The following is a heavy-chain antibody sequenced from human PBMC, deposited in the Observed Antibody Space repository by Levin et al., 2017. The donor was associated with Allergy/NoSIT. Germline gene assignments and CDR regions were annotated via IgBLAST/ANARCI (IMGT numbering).Heavy chain of an antibody. V-gene: IGHV3-30-3*01. CDR2: ISDDGSSE. CDR3: VREIAEEGT. J-gene: IGHJ4*02. CDR1: GFTFSNYA. Sequence: SCAASGFTFSNYAMHWVRQAPGKGLEWVGVISDDGSSEFYIDSVKGRFTISRDNSKNRLYLQMDSLRAEGTALYYCVREIAEEGTWGQGTLVIVSS. D-gene: IGHD1-1*01.